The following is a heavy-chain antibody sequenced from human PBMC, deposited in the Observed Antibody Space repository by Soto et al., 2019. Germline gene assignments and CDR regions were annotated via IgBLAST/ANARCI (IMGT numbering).Heavy chain of an antibody. CDR1: GGSISSSNW. Sequence: SETLSLTCAVSGGSISSSNWWSWVRQPPGKGLEWIGEIYHSGSTNYNPSLKSRVTISVDKSKNQFSLKLSSVTAADTAVYYCARGLTPNYYGMDVWCQGTTVTVSS. D-gene: IGHD2-21*01. J-gene: IGHJ6*02. CDR3: ARGLTPNYYGMDV. CDR2: IYHSGST. V-gene: IGHV4-4*02.